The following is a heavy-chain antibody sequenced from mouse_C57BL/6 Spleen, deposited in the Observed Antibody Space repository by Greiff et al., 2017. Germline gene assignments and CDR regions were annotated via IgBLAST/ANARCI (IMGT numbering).Heavy chain of an antibody. V-gene: IGHV1-72*01. CDR3: AGYDYDLAY. J-gene: IGHJ3*01. Sequence: VQLQQPGAELVKPGASVKLSCKASGYAFTTYWMHWVKQRPGRGLEWIGRFDPNCGGTKYNEKFKSKATLTVDKLSSPAYMQLRRLTSEDFAVYYCAGYDYDLAYWGEGTLVTVSA. CDR2: FDPNCGGT. CDR1: GYAFTTYW. D-gene: IGHD2-4*01.